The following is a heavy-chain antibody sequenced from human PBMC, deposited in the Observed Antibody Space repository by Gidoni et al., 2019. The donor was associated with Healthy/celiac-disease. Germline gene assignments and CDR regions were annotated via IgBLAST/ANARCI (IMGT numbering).Heavy chain of an antibody. CDR1: GGSFSGYY. Sequence: QVQLQQWGAGLLKPSETLSLTCAVYGGSFSGYYWSWIRQPPGKGLEWIGEINHSGSTNYNPSLKSRVTISVDTSKNQFSLKLSSVTAADTAVYYCARAFRYYYGSGSYYNEPFDYWGQGTLVTVSS. V-gene: IGHV4-34*01. CDR2: INHSGST. D-gene: IGHD3-10*01. CDR3: ARAFRYYYGSGSYYNEPFDY. J-gene: IGHJ4*02.